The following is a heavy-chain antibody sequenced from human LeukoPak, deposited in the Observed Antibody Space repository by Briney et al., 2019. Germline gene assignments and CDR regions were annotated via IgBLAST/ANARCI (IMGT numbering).Heavy chain of an antibody. CDR2: IKQGGSEK. CDR1: GFTFSSYW. CDR3: ARDEGIAVAPTIFDY. Sequence: PGGSLRLSCAASGFTFSSYWMSWVRQAPGKGLEWVANIKQGGSEKYYVDSVKGRFTISRDNAKNSLYLQMNSLGAEDTAVYYCARDEGIAVAPTIFDYWGQGTLVTVSS. D-gene: IGHD6-19*01. V-gene: IGHV3-7*03. J-gene: IGHJ4*02.